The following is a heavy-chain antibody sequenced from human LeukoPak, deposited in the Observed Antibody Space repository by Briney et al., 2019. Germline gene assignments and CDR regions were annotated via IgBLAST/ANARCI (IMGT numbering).Heavy chain of an antibody. CDR1: GFTVSSNY. J-gene: IGHJ4*02. Sequence: GGSLRLSCAASGFTVSSNYMSWVRQAPGKGLEWVSVIYSGGSTYYAASVKGRFTISRDQSKNTLYVQMNSLRAEDTAVYYCARGGADYGIVSRSPVDSWGQGTLVTVSS. CDR3: ARGGADYGIVSRSPVDS. CDR2: IYSGGST. D-gene: IGHD4/OR15-4a*01. V-gene: IGHV3-53*05.